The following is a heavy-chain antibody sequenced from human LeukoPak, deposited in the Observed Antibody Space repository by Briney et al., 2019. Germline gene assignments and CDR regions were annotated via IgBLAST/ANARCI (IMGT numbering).Heavy chain of an antibody. CDR1: GFSFSSHG. V-gene: IGHV3-73*01. CDR3: TRKGYYDSSGYLEEDY. Sequence: GGSLRLSCTASGFSFSSHGMHWVRQASGKGLEWVGRIRSKANSYATAYAASVKGRFTISRDDSKNTAYLQMNSLKTEDTAVYYCTRKGYYDSSGYLEEDYWGQGTLVTVSS. D-gene: IGHD3-22*01. J-gene: IGHJ4*02. CDR2: IRSKANSYAT.